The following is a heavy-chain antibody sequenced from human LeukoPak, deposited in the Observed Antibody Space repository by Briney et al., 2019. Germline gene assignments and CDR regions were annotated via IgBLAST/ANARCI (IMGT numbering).Heavy chain of an antibody. CDR3: ARSHYYDILTGYAFDY. CDR1: GGTFSSYA. J-gene: IGHJ4*02. Sequence: SVKVSCKASGGTFSSYAISWVRQAPGQGLEWMGGIIPIFGTANYAQKFQGRVTITADESTSTAYMELSSLRSEDTAVYYCARSHYYDILTGYAFDYWGQGTLVTVS. CDR2: IIPIFGTA. V-gene: IGHV1-69*13. D-gene: IGHD3-9*01.